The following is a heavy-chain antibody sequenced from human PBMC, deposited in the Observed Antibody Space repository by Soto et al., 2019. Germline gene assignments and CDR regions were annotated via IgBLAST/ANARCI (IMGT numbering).Heavy chain of an antibody. Sequence: PGGSLRLSCVASGLTFSGDSINWVRQAPGKGLEWVSYISGSSKTIHYADSVKGRFTISRDNAKYSVYLQMNSLRDEDTAVYYCARLMTRAVRPTDFWGQGTLVTVSS. CDR3: ARLMTRAVRPTDF. CDR2: ISGSSKTI. D-gene: IGHD6-6*01. V-gene: IGHV3-48*02. CDR1: GLTFSGDS. J-gene: IGHJ4*02.